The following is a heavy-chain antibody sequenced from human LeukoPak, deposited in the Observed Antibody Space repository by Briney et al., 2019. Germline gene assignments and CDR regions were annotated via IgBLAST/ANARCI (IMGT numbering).Heavy chain of an antibody. CDR2: ISGSGGST. V-gene: IGHV3-23*01. D-gene: IGHD3-22*01. Sequence: GGSLRLSCAASGFTFSSYWMSWVRQAPGKGLEWVSAISGSGGSTYYADSVKGRFTISRDNSKNALYLQMNSLRAEDTAVYYCAKGVYYYDSSGYNYWGQGTLVTVSS. CDR1: GFTFSSYW. CDR3: AKGVYYYDSSGYNY. J-gene: IGHJ4*02.